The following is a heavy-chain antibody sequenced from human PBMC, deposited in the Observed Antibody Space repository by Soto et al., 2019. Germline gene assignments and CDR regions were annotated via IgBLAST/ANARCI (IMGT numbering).Heavy chain of an antibody. Sequence: EVQLVESGGGLVQPGGSLRLSCAASGFTFSSYSMNWVRQAPGKGLEWVSYISSSSSTIYYADSVKGRFTISRDNAKNSLYLQMNSLRAEDTAVYYCARESIVVVPAASQIGYYGMDVWGQGTTVTVSS. V-gene: IGHV3-48*01. CDR2: ISSSSSTI. CDR1: GFTFSSYS. J-gene: IGHJ6*02. D-gene: IGHD2-2*01. CDR3: ARESIVVVPAASQIGYYGMDV.